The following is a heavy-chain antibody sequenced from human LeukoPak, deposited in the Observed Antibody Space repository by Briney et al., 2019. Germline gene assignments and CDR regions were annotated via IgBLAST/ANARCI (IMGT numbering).Heavy chain of an antibody. J-gene: IGHJ4*02. CDR3: ARGDIYWDY. CDR1: GYTFTAYY. CDR2: IHTNSGGT. V-gene: IGHV1-2*02. D-gene: IGHD2-15*01. Sequence: ASVKVSCKASGYTFTAYYVHWVRQAPGQGPEWMGWIHTNSGGTKYAQNFQGRVTMTRDTSITTAYMELSSLRSDDTAVDYCARGDIYWDYWGQGTQVTVSS.